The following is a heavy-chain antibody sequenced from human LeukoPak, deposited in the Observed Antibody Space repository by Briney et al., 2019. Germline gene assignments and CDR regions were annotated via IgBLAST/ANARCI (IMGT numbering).Heavy chain of an antibody. V-gene: IGHV4-59*01. CDR1: GGSISSYY. D-gene: IGHD4-17*01. J-gene: IGHJ4*02. Sequence: PSEALSLTCTVSGGSISSYYWSWIRQPPGKGLEWIGYIYYSGSTNYNPSLKSRVTISVDTSKNQFSLKLSSVTAADTAVYYCARAKPTVTTPPSFDYWGQGTLVTVSS. CDR2: IYYSGST. CDR3: ARAKPTVTTPPSFDY.